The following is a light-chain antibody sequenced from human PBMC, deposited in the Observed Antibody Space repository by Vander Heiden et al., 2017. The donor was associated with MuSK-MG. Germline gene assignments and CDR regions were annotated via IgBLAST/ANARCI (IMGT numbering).Light chain of an antibody. CDR1: SLRSYY. CDR3: NSRDSSGNHYV. Sequence: SSELTQDPAVSVALGQTVRITCQGDSLRSYYASWYQQKPGQAPVLVIYTKNNRPSGIPDRFSGSSSGNTASLTITGAQAEDEADYYCNSRDSSGNHYVFGTGTKVTVI. V-gene: IGLV3-19*01. J-gene: IGLJ1*01. CDR2: TKN.